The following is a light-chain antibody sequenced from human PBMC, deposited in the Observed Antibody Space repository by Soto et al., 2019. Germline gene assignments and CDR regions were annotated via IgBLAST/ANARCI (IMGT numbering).Light chain of an antibody. V-gene: IGKV1-6*01. CDR2: AAS. J-gene: IGKJ1*01. CDR1: QGIRND. CDR3: LQDYNYPRI. Sequence: AIQMTQSPSSLSASVGDRVTITCRASQGIRNDLGWYQQKPGKAPKLLIYAASSLQGGVPSRFSGRGSGTDFTLTISSXQPEDFATYYCLQDYNYPRIFGQGTKVDIK.